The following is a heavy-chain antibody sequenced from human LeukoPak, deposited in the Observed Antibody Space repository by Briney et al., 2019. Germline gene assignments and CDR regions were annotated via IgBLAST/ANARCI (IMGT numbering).Heavy chain of an antibody. V-gene: IGHV1-8*01. CDR2: MNPNSGNT. D-gene: IGHD3-16*02. CDR1: GYTFTSYE. Sequence: ASVKVSCKASGYTFTSYEINWVRQATGQGLEWMGWMNPNSGNTGYAQKFQGRVTMTRNTSISTAYMELSSLRSEDTAVYYCARVRLGELSLLDYWGQGTLVTVSS. J-gene: IGHJ4*02. CDR3: ARVRLGELSLLDY.